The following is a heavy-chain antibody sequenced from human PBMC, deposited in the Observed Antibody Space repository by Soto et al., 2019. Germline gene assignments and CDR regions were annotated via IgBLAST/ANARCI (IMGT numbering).Heavy chain of an antibody. CDR3: ARDSSLTFDYPTTYYFDY. J-gene: IGHJ4*02. CDR1: GFTFSSYS. D-gene: IGHD4-17*01. CDR2: ISSSSSYI. V-gene: IGHV3-21*01. Sequence: EVQLVESGGGLVKPGGSLRLSCAASGFTFSSYSMNWVRQAPGKGLEWVSSISSSSSYIYYADSVKGRFTISRDNAKNSLYLQMNSLRAEDTAVYYCARDSSLTFDYPTTYYFDYWGQGTLVTVSS.